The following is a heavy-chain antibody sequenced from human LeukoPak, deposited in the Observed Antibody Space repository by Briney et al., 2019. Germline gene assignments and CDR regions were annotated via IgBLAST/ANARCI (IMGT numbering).Heavy chain of an antibody. CDR1: GGSISSSSYY. Sequence: SETLSLTCTVSGGSISSSSYYWGWIRQPPGKGLEWIGSIYYSGSTYYNPSLKSRVTISVDTSKNQSSLKLSSVTAADTAVYYCARVTRWELTRLDYWGRGTLVTVSS. J-gene: IGHJ4*02. CDR2: IYYSGST. V-gene: IGHV4-39*07. CDR3: ARVTRWELTRLDY. D-gene: IGHD1-26*01.